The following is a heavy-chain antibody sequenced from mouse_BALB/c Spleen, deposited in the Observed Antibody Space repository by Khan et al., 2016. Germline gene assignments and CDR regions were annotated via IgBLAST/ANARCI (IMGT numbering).Heavy chain of an antibody. CDR1: GFNIIDTY. J-gene: IGHJ2*01. CDR2: IDPANGNT. CDR3: ARRGPIYYYGSTYGY. V-gene: IGHV14-3*02. Sequence: VQLKQSGAELVKPGASVKLSCTASGFNIIDTYMHWVKQRPEQGLEWIGRIDPANGNTKYDPKFQGKATITADTSSNTAYLQLNSLTSEDSAVYYWARRGPIYYYGSTYGYWGQGTTLTVSS. D-gene: IGHD1-1*01.